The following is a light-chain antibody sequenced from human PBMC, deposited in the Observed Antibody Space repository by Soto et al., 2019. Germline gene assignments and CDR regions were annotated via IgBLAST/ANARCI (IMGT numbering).Light chain of an antibody. J-gene: IGKJ1*01. V-gene: IGKV3-20*01. CDR2: GAS. CDR1: QSVSKNY. CDR3: QQYGSSTT. Sequence: NVLTQSPGTLSLSTWERATLSCRASQSVSKNYLAWYQQKPGQAPRLLIYGASNRATGIPDRFIGSGSGTDFTLTIRRMEPEDFAVYYCQQYGSSTTFGQGTKVDI.